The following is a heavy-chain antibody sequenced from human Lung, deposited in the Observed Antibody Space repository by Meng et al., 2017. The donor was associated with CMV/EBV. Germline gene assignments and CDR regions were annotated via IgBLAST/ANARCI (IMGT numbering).Heavy chain of an antibody. D-gene: IGHD3-3*01. Sequence: SETXSLXXTVSGGSTSSYYWSWIRQPPGKGLEWIGYIYYSGSTNYNPSLKSRVTRSVDTSKNQFPLKLSSVTAADTAVYYCARTPGGTIFGVVDFDYWGQGTXVTVSS. CDR1: GGSTSSYY. J-gene: IGHJ4*02. V-gene: IGHV4-59*01. CDR3: ARTPGGTIFGVVDFDY. CDR2: IYYSGST.